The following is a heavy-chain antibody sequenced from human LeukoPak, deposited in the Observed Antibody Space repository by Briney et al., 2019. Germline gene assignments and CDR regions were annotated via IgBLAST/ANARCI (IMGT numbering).Heavy chain of an antibody. CDR3: ARQLYVSGSYYAPMDV. V-gene: IGHV4-59*08. CDR1: GGSISSYY. CDR2: IYYSGST. Sequence: SETLSLTCTVSGGSISSYYWNWIRQPPGKGLEWIGYIYYSGSTNYNPSLKSRVTISVDTSKNQLSLKLSSVTAADTAVYFCARQLYVSGSYYAPMDVWGKGTTVTISS. J-gene: IGHJ6*03. D-gene: IGHD3-10*01.